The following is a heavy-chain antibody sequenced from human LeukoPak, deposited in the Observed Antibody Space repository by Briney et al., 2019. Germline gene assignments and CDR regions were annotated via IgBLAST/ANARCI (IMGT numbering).Heavy chain of an antibody. D-gene: IGHD2-2*01. J-gene: IGHJ4*02. Sequence: PGGSLRLSCAASGFTFSSYGMHWVRKSPAKGLGGVPFIWYEGSNKYYADSVKGRFTISRDNSKNTLYLQVNSLRAEDTAMYYCAREGGGDGYVVPAGVDFDYWGQGTLVTVSS. CDR2: IWYEGSNK. V-gene: IGHV3-33*01. CDR3: AREGGGDGYVVPAGVDFDY. CDR1: GFTFSSYG.